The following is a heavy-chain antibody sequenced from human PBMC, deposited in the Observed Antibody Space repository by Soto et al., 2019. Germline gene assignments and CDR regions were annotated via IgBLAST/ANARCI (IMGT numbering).Heavy chain of an antibody. CDR2: IIPIFGTA. CDR3: ARDRGPSSGYYPYWFDP. D-gene: IGHD3-22*01. J-gene: IGHJ5*02. CDR1: GGTFSSYA. Sequence: QVQLVQSGAEVKKPGSSVKVSCKASGGTFSSYAISWVRQAPGQGLEWMGEIIPIFGTANYAQKFQGRVTLTADESTSTAYMEMSRLRSEDTGVFYCARDRGPSSGYYPYWFDPWGQGTLVTVSS. V-gene: IGHV1-69*12.